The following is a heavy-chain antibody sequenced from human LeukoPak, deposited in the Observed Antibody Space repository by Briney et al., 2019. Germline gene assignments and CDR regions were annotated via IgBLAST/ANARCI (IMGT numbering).Heavy chain of an antibody. J-gene: IGHJ4*02. CDR2: ISAYNGNT. D-gene: IGHD3-22*01. V-gene: IGHV1-18*01. CDR1: GYTFTSYD. CDR3: ARDRFRLWGHYDSSGYFHY. Sequence: ASVKVSCKASGYTFTSYDINWVRQAPGQGLEWMGWISAYNGNTNYAQKLQGRVTMTTDTSTSTAYMELRSLRSDDTAVYYCARDRFRLWGHYDSSGYFHYWGQGTLVTVSS.